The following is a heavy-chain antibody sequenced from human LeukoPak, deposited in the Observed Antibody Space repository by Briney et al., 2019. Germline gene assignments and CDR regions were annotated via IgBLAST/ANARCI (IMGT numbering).Heavy chain of an antibody. CDR3: ARDRGTTMVRSFDI. Sequence: GGSLRLPCAASGFTFSSYEMNWVRQAPGKGLEWVSYISASGSSIYYADSVKGRFTISRDNAKNSLYLQMNSLGAEDTAVYYCARDRGTTMVRSFDIWGQGTMVTVSS. CDR2: ISASGSSI. J-gene: IGHJ3*02. D-gene: IGHD4/OR15-4a*01. CDR1: GFTFSSYE. V-gene: IGHV3-48*03.